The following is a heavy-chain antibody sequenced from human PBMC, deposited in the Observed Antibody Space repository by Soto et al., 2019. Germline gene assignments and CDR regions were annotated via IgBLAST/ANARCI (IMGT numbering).Heavy chain of an antibody. J-gene: IGHJ3*02. CDR2: IYWNDDK. CDR1: GFSLSTSGVG. V-gene: IGHV2-5*01. CDR3: AHRKMNRGFIAVHLWRSFDAFDI. D-gene: IGHD6-19*01. Sequence: QITLKESGPTLVKPTQTLTLTCTFSGFSLSTSGVGVGWIRQPPGKALEWLALIYWNDDKRYSPSLKSRLTITKDTSKNQVVLTMTNMDPVDTATYYCAHRKMNRGFIAVHLWRSFDAFDIWGQGTMVTVSS.